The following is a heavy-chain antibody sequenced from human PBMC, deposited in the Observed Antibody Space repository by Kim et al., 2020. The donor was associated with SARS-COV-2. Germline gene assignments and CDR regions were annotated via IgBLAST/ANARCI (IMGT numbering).Heavy chain of an antibody. V-gene: IGHV4-31*02. J-gene: IGHJ3*02. D-gene: IGHD3-3*01. CDR3: ARATFYDFWSGNAFDI. Sequence: LRSRVPISVDTSQNQFSLKLISVTAADTAVYYCARATFYDFWSGNAFDIWGQGTMVTVSS.